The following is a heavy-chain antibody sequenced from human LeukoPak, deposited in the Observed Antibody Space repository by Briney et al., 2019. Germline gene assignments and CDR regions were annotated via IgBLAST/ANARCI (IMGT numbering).Heavy chain of an antibody. CDR3: ATSGWYLLPGVY. V-gene: IGHV4-4*07. Sequence: SETLSLTCTVSGGSISTYYWSWIRQPAGKGLEWIGRIYTSGTTYYNPSLKSRVTMSVDTSKNQFSLKLSSVTAADTAVYYCATSGWYLLPGVYWGQGTLVTVSS. D-gene: IGHD6-19*01. J-gene: IGHJ4*02. CDR1: GGSISTYY. CDR2: IYTSGTT.